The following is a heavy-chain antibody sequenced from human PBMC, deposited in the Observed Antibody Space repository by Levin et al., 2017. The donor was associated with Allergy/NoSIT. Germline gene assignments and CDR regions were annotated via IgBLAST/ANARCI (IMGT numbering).Heavy chain of an antibody. CDR2: ISYDGSNK. Sequence: PGGSLRLSCAASGFTFSSYGMHWVRQAPGKGLEWVAVISYDGSNKYYADSVKGRFTISRDNSKNTLYLQMNSLRAEDTAVYYCAKDFKGSGSYYNRPSYYFDYWGQGTLVTVSS. CDR1: GFTFSSYG. V-gene: IGHV3-30*18. J-gene: IGHJ4*02. D-gene: IGHD3-10*01. CDR3: AKDFKGSGSYYNRPSYYFDY.